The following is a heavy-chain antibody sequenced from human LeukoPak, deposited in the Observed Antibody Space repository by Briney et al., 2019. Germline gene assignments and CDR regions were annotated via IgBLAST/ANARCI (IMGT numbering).Heavy chain of an antibody. CDR2: IYYSGST. J-gene: IGHJ4*02. CDR3: ARHSNIAARRYYFDY. V-gene: IGHV4-59*01. CDR1: GGSISSYD. Sequence: SETLSLTCTVSGGSISSYDWSWIRQPPGKGLEWIGYIYYSGSTNYNPSLKSRVTISVHTSKNQFSLKLSSVTAADTAVYYCARHSNIAARRYYFDYWGQGTLVTVSS. D-gene: IGHD6-6*01.